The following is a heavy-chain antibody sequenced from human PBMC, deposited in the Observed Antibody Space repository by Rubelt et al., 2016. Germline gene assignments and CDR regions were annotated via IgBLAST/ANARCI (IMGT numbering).Heavy chain of an antibody. J-gene: IGHJ2*01. CDR2: RYYSGST. V-gene: IGHV4-38-2*02. CDR1: GYSISNGYY. Sequence: QVQLQESGPGLVKPSETLSLTCSVSGYSISNGYYWGWIRQPPGKGLEWIGGRYYSGSTYYNPSLQSRVTISVDTSKNQFSRKLSSVTAEDTAVHYCARLLRSYWYYDLWGRGTLVTVSS. CDR3: ARLLRSYWYYDL.